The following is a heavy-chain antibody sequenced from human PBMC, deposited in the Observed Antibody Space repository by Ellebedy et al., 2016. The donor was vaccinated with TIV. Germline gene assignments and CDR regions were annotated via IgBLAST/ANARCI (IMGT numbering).Heavy chain of an antibody. D-gene: IGHD4-23*01. J-gene: IGHJ4*02. CDR1: GFTVNRNC. CDR2: IYGGGST. V-gene: IGHV3-66*01. CDR3: AKLTSANSPFDY. Sequence: GESLKISCAASGFTVNRNCMTWVRQAPGKGLEWVSLIYGGGSTYYADSVKGRFTISRDNSKNTLYLQMNSLRAEDTAVYYCAKLTSANSPFDYWGQGTLVTVSS.